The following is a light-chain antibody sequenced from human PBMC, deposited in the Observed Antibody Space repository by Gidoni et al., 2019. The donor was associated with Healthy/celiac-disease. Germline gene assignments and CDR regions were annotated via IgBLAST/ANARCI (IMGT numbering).Light chain of an antibody. CDR2: GAS. CDR1: QSVSSN. V-gene: IGKV3-15*01. CDR3: QQYNNWWT. J-gene: IGKJ1*01. Sequence: TVITQSPATLSVSPGERATPPCRASQSVSSNLAWYQQKPGQAPRLLIYGASTRATGIPARFSGSGSGTEFTLTISSLQSEDFAVYYCQQYNNWWTFGQGTKVEIK.